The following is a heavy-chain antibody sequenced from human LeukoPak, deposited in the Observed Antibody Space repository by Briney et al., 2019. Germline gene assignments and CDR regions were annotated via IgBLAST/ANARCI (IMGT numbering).Heavy chain of an antibody. J-gene: IGHJ4*02. Sequence: PGGSLRLSCAASGFTFSSYAIHWVRQAPGKGLEWVALISYDGSNKYYADSVKGRFTISRDNSKNTVYLQMNSLRAEDTAVYYCAKDRRYAWDYWGQGTLVTVSS. V-gene: IGHV3-30*04. CDR1: GFTFSSYA. CDR3: AKDRRYAWDY. D-gene: IGHD2-8*01. CDR2: ISYDGSNK.